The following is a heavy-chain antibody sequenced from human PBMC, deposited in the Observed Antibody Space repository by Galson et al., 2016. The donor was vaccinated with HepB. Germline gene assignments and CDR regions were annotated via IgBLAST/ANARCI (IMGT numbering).Heavy chain of an antibody. CDR2: ISGSDGST. CDR3: AKGGLRWYNNFNC. Sequence: SLRLSCAASGFTFSSDGMHWVRQAPGKGLEWVSGISGSDGSTYYADSVKGRFTISRDNSKNLLYMQLNRLRAEDTAVYYCAKGGLRWYNNFNCWGQGILVTVSS. V-gene: IGHV3-23*01. CDR1: GFTFSSDG. D-gene: IGHD4-23*01. J-gene: IGHJ4*02.